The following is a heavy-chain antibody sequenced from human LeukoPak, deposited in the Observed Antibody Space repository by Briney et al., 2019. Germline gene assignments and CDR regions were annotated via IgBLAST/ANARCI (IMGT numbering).Heavy chain of an antibody. CDR3: ARRRDGYNEDFFDY. CDR2: ILHSGST. J-gene: IGHJ4*02. D-gene: IGHD5-24*01. CDR1: GGSISSYY. V-gene: IGHV4-39*01. Sequence: SETLSLTCTVSGGSISSYYWVWIRQPPGKGLEWIGSILHSGSTYYNASLKSRVTISVDTSRNQFSLKLSSVTAADTAVYYCARRRDGYNEDFFDYWGQGTLVTVSS.